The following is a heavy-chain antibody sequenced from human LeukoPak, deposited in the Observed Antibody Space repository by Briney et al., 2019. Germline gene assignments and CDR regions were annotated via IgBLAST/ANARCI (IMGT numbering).Heavy chain of an antibody. CDR3: AKAGRHYYGSGSYYSDY. J-gene: IGHJ4*02. V-gene: IGHV3-23*01. D-gene: IGHD3-10*01. CDR1: GFTFSSYA. Sequence: LSGGSLRLSRAASGFTFSSYAMSWVRQAPGKGLEWVSAISGSGGSTYYADSVKGRFTISRDNSKNTLYLQMNSLRAEDTAVYYCAKAGRHYYGSGSYYSDYWGQGTLVTVSS. CDR2: ISGSGGST.